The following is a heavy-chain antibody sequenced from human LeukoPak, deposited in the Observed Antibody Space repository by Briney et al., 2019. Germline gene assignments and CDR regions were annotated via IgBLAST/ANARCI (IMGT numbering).Heavy chain of an antibody. CDR1: GYTFTSYG. D-gene: IGHD4-17*01. V-gene: IGHV1-18*01. CDR3: AREIYGRFDY. CDR2: INPYNGNT. Sequence: AAVKLSCKASGYTFTSYGISWVRQPPGQGLECMGWINPYNGNTNYALQVQGRVTMTTDTSTSTAYLELRSLRSDDTAIYYCAREIYGRFDYWGQAALATVSS. J-gene: IGHJ4*02.